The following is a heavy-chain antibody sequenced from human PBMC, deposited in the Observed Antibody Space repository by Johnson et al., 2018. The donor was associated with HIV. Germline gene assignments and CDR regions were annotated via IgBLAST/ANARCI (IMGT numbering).Heavy chain of an antibody. Sequence: VPLVESGGGLVPPGGSLRLSCAASGFTFSSYYMSWVRQAPGKGLEWVSVIYSGGSTYYADSVKGRFTISRDNSKNTLYLQMNSLRAEDTAVYYCTTEAYSSSSAAFDIWGQGTMVTVSS. CDR3: TTEAYSSSSAAFDI. CDR1: GFTFSSYY. J-gene: IGHJ3*02. D-gene: IGHD6-6*01. V-gene: IGHV3-66*01. CDR2: IYSGGST.